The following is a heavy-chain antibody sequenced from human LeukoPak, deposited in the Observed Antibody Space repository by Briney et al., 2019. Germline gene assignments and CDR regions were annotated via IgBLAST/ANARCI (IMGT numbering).Heavy chain of an antibody. CDR3: ASGAYCGGDCYSGAFDI. CDR1: GYSFTNYW. D-gene: IGHD2-21*02. V-gene: IGHV5-51*01. J-gene: IGHJ3*02. CDR2: IYPGDSDT. Sequence: GESLKISCKGSGYSFTNYWIGWVRRMPGKGLDWMGIIYPGDSDTRYSPSFQGQVTISADKSISTAYLQWRSLKASGTAMYYCASGAYCGGDCYSGAFDIWGQGTMVTVSS.